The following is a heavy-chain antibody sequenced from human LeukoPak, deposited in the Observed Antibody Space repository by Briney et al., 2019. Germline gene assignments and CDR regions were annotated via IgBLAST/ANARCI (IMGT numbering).Heavy chain of an antibody. CDR3: ARDYSVVVAATPYNWFDP. Sequence: GGSLRLSCAASGFTFRNYAMTWVRQAPGKGLEWVSAITGNGISTYYADSVKGRFTISRDNSKNTLYLQMNSLRAEDTAVYYCARDYSVVVAATPYNWFDPWGQGTLVTVSS. D-gene: IGHD2-15*01. J-gene: IGHJ5*02. V-gene: IGHV3-23*01. CDR1: GFTFRNYA. CDR2: ITGNGIST.